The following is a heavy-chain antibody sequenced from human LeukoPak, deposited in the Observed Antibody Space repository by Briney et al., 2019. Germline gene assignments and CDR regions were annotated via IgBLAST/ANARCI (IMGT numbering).Heavy chain of an antibody. CDR3: AKDRAVVPSWYFDL. Sequence: GGSLRLSCAASGFTFSSYGMSWVRQAPGNKLEWVSAISGSGGSTYYADSVKGRFTISRDNSENTLYLQMNSLRAEDTAVYYCAKDRAVVPSWYFDLWGRGTLVTVSS. J-gene: IGHJ2*01. D-gene: IGHD4-23*01. CDR1: GFTFSSYG. CDR2: ISGSGGST. V-gene: IGHV3-23*01.